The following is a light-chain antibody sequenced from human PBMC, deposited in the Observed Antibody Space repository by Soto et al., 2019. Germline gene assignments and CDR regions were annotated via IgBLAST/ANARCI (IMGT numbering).Light chain of an antibody. J-gene: IGKJ3*01. V-gene: IGKV3-20*01. CDR3: QHYGNSPPSVT. CDR1: QSVSRDC. CDR2: GAS. Sequence: EIVLTQSPGTLSLCLGERATLSCRAIQSVSRDCLVWYQQKPGQAPRLLIYGASSRATGIPDRFSGSGSGTDFTLTISRLEPEDFAVYYCQHYGNSPPSVTFGPGTKVDI.